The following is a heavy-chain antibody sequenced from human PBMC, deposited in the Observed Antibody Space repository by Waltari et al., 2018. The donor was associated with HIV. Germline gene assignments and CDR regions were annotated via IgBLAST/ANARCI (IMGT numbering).Heavy chain of an antibody. CDR2: IDPEDGET. V-gene: IGHV1-69-2*01. Sequence: EVHLVQSGPEARKPGSTMKISCRVSGYTFTDYYIHWVQEAPGRGLEWMGLIDPEDGETVYAEKFQDRLTRTADTSADTVYMELTSLRSDDTAVYYCASLAAAVYFDAWGQGTLLTVSS. CDR1: GYTFTDYY. J-gene: IGHJ4*02. CDR3: ASLAAAVYFDA. D-gene: IGHD6-13*01.